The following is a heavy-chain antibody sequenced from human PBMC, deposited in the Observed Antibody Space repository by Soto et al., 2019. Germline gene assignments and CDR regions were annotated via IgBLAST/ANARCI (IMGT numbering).Heavy chain of an antibody. CDR3: ASRIDGTAPFDP. J-gene: IGHJ5*02. V-gene: IGHV4-59*01. Sequence: SETLSLTCTVSGGSISSYYWSWIRQPPGKGLEWIGYIYYSGSTNYNPSLKSRVTISVDTSKNQFSLKLSSVTAADTAVYYCASRIDGTAPFDPWGQGTLVTVSS. CDR1: GGSISSYY. CDR2: IYYSGST. D-gene: IGHD1-1*01.